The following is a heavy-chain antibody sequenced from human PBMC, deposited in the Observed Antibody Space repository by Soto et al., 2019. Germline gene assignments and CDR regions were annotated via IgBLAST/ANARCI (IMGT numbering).Heavy chain of an antibody. J-gene: IGHJ5*02. D-gene: IGHD3-3*01. CDR1: GGSFSGYY. Sequence: SETLSLTCAVYGGSFSGYYWSWIRQPPGKGLEWIGEINHSGSTNYNPSLKSRVTISVDTSKNQFSLKLSSVTAADTAVYYCARNSDFWSGYYTGRPNWFDPWGQGTLVTVSS. V-gene: IGHV4-34*01. CDR2: INHSGST. CDR3: ARNSDFWSGYYTGRPNWFDP.